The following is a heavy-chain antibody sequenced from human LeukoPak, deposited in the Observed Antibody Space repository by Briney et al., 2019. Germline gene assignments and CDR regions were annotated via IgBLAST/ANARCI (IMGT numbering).Heavy chain of an antibody. V-gene: IGHV4-61*01. CDR2: IYYSGST. Sequence: SETLSLTCAVSGVSVSSGSYYWSWIRQPPGKGLEWIGYIYYSGSTNYNPSLKSRVTISVDTSKNQFSLKLSSVTAADTAVYYCARDLLSNWFDPWGQGTLVTVSS. D-gene: IGHD3-10*01. CDR3: ARDLLSNWFDP. CDR1: GVSVSSGSYY. J-gene: IGHJ5*02.